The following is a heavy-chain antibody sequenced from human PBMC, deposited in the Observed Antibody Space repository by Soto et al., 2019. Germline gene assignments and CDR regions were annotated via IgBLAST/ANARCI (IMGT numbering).Heavy chain of an antibody. CDR3: ANVYGGNPYYFDY. Sequence: GGSLRLSCAASGFTFSSYGMHWVRQAPGKGLEWVAVISYDGSNKYYADSVKGRFTISRDNSKNTLYLQMNSLRAEDTAVYYCANVYGGNPYYFDYWGQGTLVTVSS. CDR2: ISYDGSNK. V-gene: IGHV3-30*18. D-gene: IGHD4-17*01. J-gene: IGHJ4*02. CDR1: GFTFSSYG.